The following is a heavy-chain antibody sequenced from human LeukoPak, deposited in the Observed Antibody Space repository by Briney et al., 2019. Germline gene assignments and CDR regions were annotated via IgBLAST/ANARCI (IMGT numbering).Heavy chain of an antibody. D-gene: IGHD3-22*01. CDR1: GGSISSYY. CDR3: ARLFSDSSGYYDYYYYYGMDV. J-gene: IGHJ6*02. Sequence: SETLSLTCTVSGGSISSYYWSWIRQPPGKGLEWIGYIYYSGSTNYNPSLKSRVTISVDTSKTQFSLKLSSVTAADTAVYYCARLFSDSSGYYDYYYYYGMDVWGQGTTVTVPS. V-gene: IGHV4-59*01. CDR2: IYYSGST.